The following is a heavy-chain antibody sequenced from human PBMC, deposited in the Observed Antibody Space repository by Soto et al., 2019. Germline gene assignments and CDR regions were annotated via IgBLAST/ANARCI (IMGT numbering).Heavy chain of an antibody. J-gene: IGHJ4*02. CDR3: ARDHGTSASGVLIKGTDY. CDR2: VHGGGST. V-gene: IGHV3-66*01. CDR1: GFTVSNNH. Sequence: PGGSLRLSCAASGFTVSNNHMTWVRQAAGKGLELVSFVHGGGSTSYADSVKGRFTISRDNSKNTLYLQMNSLRAEDTAVYYCARDHGTSASGVLIKGTDYWGLGTLVTVSS. D-gene: IGHD3-3*01.